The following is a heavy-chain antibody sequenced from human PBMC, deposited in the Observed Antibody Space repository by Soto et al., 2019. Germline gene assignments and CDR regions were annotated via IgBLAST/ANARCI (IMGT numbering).Heavy chain of an antibody. D-gene: IGHD1-26*01. CDR1: GFTFSRYA. J-gene: IGHJ4*02. CDR2: ISYDGSNK. V-gene: IGHV3-30-3*01. CDR3: ARDILVRGKKDWELLMDY. Sequence: GGSLRLSCAASGFTFSRYAMHWVRQAPGKGLEWVAVISYDGSNKYYADSVKGRFTISRDNSKNKLYLQMNSLGAEDTAVYYCARDILVRGKKDWELLMDYWGQGTLVTVSS.